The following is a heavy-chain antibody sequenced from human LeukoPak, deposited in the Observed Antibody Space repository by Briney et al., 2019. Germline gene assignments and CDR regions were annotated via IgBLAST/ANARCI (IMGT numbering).Heavy chain of an antibody. Sequence: PSETLSLTCTVSGGSISSHYGSWIRQPPGKGLEWIGYIYYSGSTNYNPSLKSRVTISVDTSKNQFSLKLSSVTAADTAVYYCARDTSNWLDPWGQGTLVTVSS. CDR3: ARDTSNWLDP. J-gene: IGHJ5*02. CDR2: IYYSGST. CDR1: GGSISSHY. V-gene: IGHV4-59*11.